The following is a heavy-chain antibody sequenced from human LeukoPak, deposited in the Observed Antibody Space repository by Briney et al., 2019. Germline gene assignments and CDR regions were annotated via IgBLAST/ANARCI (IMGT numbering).Heavy chain of an antibody. CDR1: GFTFSSYA. V-gene: IGHV3-23*01. Sequence: GGSLRLSCAASGFTFSSYAMSWVRQAPGKGLEWVSAISGSGGSTYYADSVKGRFTISRDNSKNTLYLQMNSLRAEDTAVYYCAKKARRPAKDIVVVPAAPTDYWGQETLVTVSS. D-gene: IGHD2-2*01. CDR2: ISGSGGST. J-gene: IGHJ4*02. CDR3: AKKARRPAKDIVVVPAAPTDY.